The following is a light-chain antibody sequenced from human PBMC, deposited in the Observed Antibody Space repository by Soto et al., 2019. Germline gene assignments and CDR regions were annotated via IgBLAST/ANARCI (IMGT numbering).Light chain of an antibody. V-gene: IGLV2-14*01. Sequence: QSALTQPASVSGSPGQSIAISCTGTSSDVGGYNYVSWYQQHPGKAPKLMISEVSNRPSGVSNRFSGSKSGNTASLTISGLQAEDEADYYCSSYTSSSTYVFGTGTKVPVL. CDR3: SSYTSSSTYV. CDR2: EVS. J-gene: IGLJ1*01. CDR1: SSDVGGYNY.